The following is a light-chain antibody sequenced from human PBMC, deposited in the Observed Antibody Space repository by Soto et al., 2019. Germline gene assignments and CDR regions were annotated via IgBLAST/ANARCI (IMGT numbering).Light chain of an antibody. Sequence: DIQMTQSPSTLSPSVGDRVTITCRSSQSIGRWLAWFQQIPGKAPKVVIFDASTLQSGVPSRFSGSGSETEFTLTINVLQSEDCATYYCHQYSSYPWTFGQGSKVEVK. CDR2: DAS. J-gene: IGKJ1*01. CDR3: HQYSSYPWT. V-gene: IGKV1-5*01. CDR1: QSIGRW.